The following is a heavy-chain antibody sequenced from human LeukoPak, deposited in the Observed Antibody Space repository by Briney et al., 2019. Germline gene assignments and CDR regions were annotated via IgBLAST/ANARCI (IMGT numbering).Heavy chain of an antibody. CDR2: INPNSGGT. CDR3: ARDPRGDLYAFDI. CDR1: GYTFTGYY. V-gene: IGHV1-2*06. Sequence: ASVKVPCKASGYTFTGYYMHWVRQAPGQGLEWMGRINPNSGGTNYAQKFQGRVTMTRDTSISTAYMELSRLRSDDTAVYYCARDPRGDLYAFDIWGQGTMVTVSS. J-gene: IGHJ3*02. D-gene: IGHD2-21*02.